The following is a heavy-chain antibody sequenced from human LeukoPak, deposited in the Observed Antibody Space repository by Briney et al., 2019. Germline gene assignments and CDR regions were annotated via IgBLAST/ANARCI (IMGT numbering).Heavy chain of an antibody. D-gene: IGHD3-22*01. CDR3: ARHYYDSTGYYYFDY. J-gene: IGHJ4*02. Sequence: SETLSLTCSVFGGSITGSSYYWGWIRQPPGKGLEWIGSMYYSGSTYYNPSLKSRVTISVDTSKNQFSLKLSSVTAADTAVYYCARHYYDSTGYYYFDYWGQGTLVTVSS. CDR1: GGSITGSSYY. V-gene: IGHV4-39*01. CDR2: MYYSGST.